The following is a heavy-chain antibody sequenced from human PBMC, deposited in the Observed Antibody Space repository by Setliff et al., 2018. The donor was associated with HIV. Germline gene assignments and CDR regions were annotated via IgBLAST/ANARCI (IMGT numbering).Heavy chain of an antibody. J-gene: IGHJ5*02. CDR2: IYYSGRS. CDR1: GGSFSGYY. Sequence: SETLSLTCAVYGGSFSGYYWGWIRQPPGKGLEWIGSIYYSGRSYYSPSLKSRVSLSVDTSKNQFSLKLSSVTAADTAVYYCARCRLNGGFNLWGQGTLVTVSS. V-gene: IGHV4-34*01. D-gene: IGHD7-27*01. CDR3: ARCRLNGGFNL.